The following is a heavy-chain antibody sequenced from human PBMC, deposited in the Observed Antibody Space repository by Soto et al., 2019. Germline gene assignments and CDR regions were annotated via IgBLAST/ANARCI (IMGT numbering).Heavy chain of an antibody. CDR2: ISYDGSNK. CDR3: AKRYYGYDSSGYYPQDYYYGMDV. CDR1: GFTFSSYG. V-gene: IGHV3-30*18. Sequence: GGSLRLSCAASGFTFSSYGMHWVRQAPGKGLEWVAVISYDGSNKYYADSVKGRFTISRDNSKNTLYLQMNSLRAEDTAVYYCAKRYYGYDSSGYYPQDYYYGMDVWGQGTTVTVSS. J-gene: IGHJ6*02. D-gene: IGHD3-22*01.